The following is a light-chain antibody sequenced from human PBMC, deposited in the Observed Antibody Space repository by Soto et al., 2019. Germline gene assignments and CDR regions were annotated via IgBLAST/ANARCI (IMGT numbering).Light chain of an antibody. CDR2: NTN. Sequence: QTVVTQEPSFSVSPGGTVTLTCGFTSGSVSTHYYPRWYQQTPGQAPRTLIYNTNPRSSGVPDRFSGSILGNKAALIITGAQTDDESYYYCGLYLGSGISVFGTGTKVTVL. CDR3: GLYLGSGISV. V-gene: IGLV8-61*01. J-gene: IGLJ1*01. CDR1: SGSVSTHYY.